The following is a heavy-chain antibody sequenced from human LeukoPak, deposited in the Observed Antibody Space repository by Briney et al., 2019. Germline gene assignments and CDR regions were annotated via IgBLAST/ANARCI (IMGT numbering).Heavy chain of an antibody. Sequence: GASVKVSCKASGYTFTSYGISWVRQAPGQGLEWMGGIIPIFGTANYAQKFQGRVTITTDESTSTAYMELSSLRSEDTAVYYCARDRYTYYDYVWGSWTLWGQGTLVTVSS. D-gene: IGHD3-16*01. CDR1: GYTFTSYG. J-gene: IGHJ4*02. CDR3: ARDRYTYYDYVWGSWTL. CDR2: IIPIFGTA. V-gene: IGHV1-69*05.